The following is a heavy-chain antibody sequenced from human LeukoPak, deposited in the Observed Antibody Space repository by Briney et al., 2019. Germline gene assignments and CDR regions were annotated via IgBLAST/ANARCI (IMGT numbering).Heavy chain of an antibody. D-gene: IGHD3-9*01. Sequence: SETLSLACTVQGGSLSGAYWTWIRQPPGKGLEWIGEINHTGSTNYNPSFKSRVTMSADTPKNQFSLNLTSVTAADTALYYCARGPVRLARPYDYWGQGTLVTVSS. J-gene: IGHJ4*02. CDR2: INHTGST. V-gene: IGHV4-34*01. CDR3: ARGPVRLARPYDY. CDR1: GGSLSGAY.